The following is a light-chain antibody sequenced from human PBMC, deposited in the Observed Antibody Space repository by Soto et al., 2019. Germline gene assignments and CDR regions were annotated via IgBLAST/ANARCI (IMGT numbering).Light chain of an antibody. V-gene: IGKV1-12*01. Sequence: DIPMTQSPSSVSASVGDRVTITCRARQGISSWVAWHQQKPGKAPKLLIYAASSLQSGVPSRFSGSGSGTDFTLTISSLQHEDFETYYCQQTNSFLSLTFGGGTTVEIK. CDR1: QGISSW. J-gene: IGKJ4*01. CDR2: AAS. CDR3: QQTNSFLSLT.